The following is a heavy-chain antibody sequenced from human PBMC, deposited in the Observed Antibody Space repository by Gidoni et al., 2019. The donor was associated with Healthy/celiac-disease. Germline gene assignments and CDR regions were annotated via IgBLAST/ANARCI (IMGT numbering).Heavy chain of an antibody. Sequence: QLQLQESGPGLVKPSETLSLTCTVSGGSISSSSYYWGWIRQPPGKGLEWIGSIYYSGSTYYNPSLKSRVTISVDTSKNQFSLKLSSVTAADTAVYYCAREYSGRFPWTTVTKAWGQGTLVTVSS. CDR1: GGSISSSSYY. V-gene: IGHV4-39*07. J-gene: IGHJ4*02. D-gene: IGHD4-17*01. CDR3: AREYSGRFPWTTVTKA. CDR2: IYYSGST.